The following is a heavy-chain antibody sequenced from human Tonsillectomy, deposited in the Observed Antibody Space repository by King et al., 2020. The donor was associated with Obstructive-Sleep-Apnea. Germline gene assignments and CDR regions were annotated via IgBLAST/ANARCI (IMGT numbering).Heavy chain of an antibody. D-gene: IGHD3/OR15-3a*01. V-gene: IGHV3-66*01. Sequence: VQLVESGGGLVQPEGSVRLSCAAAGFKVSSNYMSWVRQAPGKGLEWVSVIYIGGTTYYADSVKGRFTISRDNSKNTLHLQMNSLRAEDTALYYCARAPFIWTDYDQSWYFDLWGRGTQVTVSS. J-gene: IGHJ2*01. CDR2: IYIGGTT. CDR3: ARAPFIWTDYDQSWYFDL. CDR1: GFKVSSNY.